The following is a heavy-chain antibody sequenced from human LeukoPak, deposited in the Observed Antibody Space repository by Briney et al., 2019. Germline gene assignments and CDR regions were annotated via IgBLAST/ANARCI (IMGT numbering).Heavy chain of an antibody. CDR1: GFTFDDYA. J-gene: IGHJ2*01. Sequence: GGSLRLSCAASGFTFDDYAMHWVRQAPGKGLEWVSGISWNSGSIGYADSVKGRFTISRDNAKNSLYLQMNSLRAEDTALYYCAKDSIRVHWYFDLWGRGTLVTVSS. V-gene: IGHV3-9*01. CDR3: AKDSIRVHWYFDL. CDR2: ISWNSGSI.